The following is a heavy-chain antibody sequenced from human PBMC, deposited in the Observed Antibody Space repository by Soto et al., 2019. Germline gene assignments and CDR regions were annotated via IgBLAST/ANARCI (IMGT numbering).Heavy chain of an antibody. CDR3: GLDPVVVPAAIGA. V-gene: IGHV1-69*13. Sequence: SVKVSCKASGGTLSSYAISWVRQAPGQGLEWMGGIIPIFGTANYAQKFQGRVTITADESTSTAYMELSSLRSEDTAVYYCGLDPVVVPAAIGAWGQGTLVTVSS. D-gene: IGHD2-2*01. J-gene: IGHJ4*02. CDR1: GGTLSSYA. CDR2: IIPIFGTA.